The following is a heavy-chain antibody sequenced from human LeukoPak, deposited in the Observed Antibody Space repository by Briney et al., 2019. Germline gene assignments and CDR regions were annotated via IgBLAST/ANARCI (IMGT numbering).Heavy chain of an antibody. V-gene: IGHV3-21*01. Sequence: GGSLRLSCAASGFSFSIYFMNWVRQAPGKGLEWVSSISRNSEYIHYADSVRGRFANSRDNAKNSVYLQMNSLRAEDTALYFCAGGGDFDYWGQGILVTVSA. CDR2: ISRNSEYI. J-gene: IGHJ4*02. D-gene: IGHD3-16*01. CDR3: AGGGDFDY. CDR1: GFSFSIYF.